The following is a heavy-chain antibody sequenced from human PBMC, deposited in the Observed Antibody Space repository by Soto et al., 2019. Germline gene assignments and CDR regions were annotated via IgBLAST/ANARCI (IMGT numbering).Heavy chain of an antibody. Sequence: GGSLRLSCAASGFTFSSYGMHWVRQAPGKGLEWVAVIWYDGSNKNYADSVKGRFTISRDNSKNTLYLQMNSLRAEDTAVYSCATNGISPNYYYGMDVWGQGTPVTVSS. CDR1: GFTFSSYG. CDR2: IWYDGSNK. D-gene: IGHD7-27*01. V-gene: IGHV3-33*01. J-gene: IGHJ6*02. CDR3: ATNGISPNYYYGMDV.